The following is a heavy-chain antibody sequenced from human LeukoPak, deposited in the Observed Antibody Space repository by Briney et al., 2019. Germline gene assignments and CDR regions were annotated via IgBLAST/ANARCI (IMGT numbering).Heavy chain of an antibody. V-gene: IGHV3-23*01. CDR2: ISDSGGRT. Sequence: GGSLRLSCVASGFIFSTHAMSWVRLAPGRGLEWVSTISDSGGRTYYTESVKGRFTIARDNSKSTLPLQMKGLRVEDTALDYCARGYCSGGSCTWGLFDSWGQGTLVTVSS. D-gene: IGHD2-15*01. CDR1: GFIFSTHA. J-gene: IGHJ4*02. CDR3: ARGYCSGGSCTWGLFDS.